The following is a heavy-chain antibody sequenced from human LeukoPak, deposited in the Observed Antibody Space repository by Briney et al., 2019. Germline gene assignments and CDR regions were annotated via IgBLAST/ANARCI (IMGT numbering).Heavy chain of an antibody. V-gene: IGHV3-7*03. Sequence: GGSLRLSCVGSGFTFSNYWMQWIRQAPGKGLEWVANIKQDGSEKYYVDSVEGRFTISRDNAKNSLFLEMNSLRVDDTAVYYCAKQYYNFWSGWVNWGQGTLVTVSS. CDR2: IKQDGSEK. CDR1: GFTFSNYW. CDR3: AKQYYNFWSGWVN. D-gene: IGHD3-3*01. J-gene: IGHJ4*02.